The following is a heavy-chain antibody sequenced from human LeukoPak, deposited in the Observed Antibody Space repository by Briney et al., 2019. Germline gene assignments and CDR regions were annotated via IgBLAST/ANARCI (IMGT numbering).Heavy chain of an antibody. J-gene: IGHJ3*02. Sequence: ASVKVSCKASGYTFTGYYMHWVRQAPGQGLEWMGWINPNSGGTNYAQKFQGRVTMTRDTSISTAYMELSRLRSDDTAVYYCARDTVIGYYYDSSGYYSSAFDIWGQGTMVTVSS. CDR2: INPNSGGT. D-gene: IGHD3-22*01. CDR3: ARDTVIGYYYDSSGYYSSAFDI. CDR1: GYTFTGYY. V-gene: IGHV1-2*02.